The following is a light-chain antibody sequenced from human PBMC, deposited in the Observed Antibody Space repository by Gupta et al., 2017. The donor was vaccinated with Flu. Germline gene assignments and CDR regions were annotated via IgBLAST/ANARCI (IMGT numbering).Light chain of an antibody. CDR2: VAS. CDR3: QQYAISPYT. CDR1: QSVSSNN. Sequence: EIVLTQSPGTLSLSPGERATLSCRASQSVSSNNLAWYQQKPGQTPRLLIYVASSRATGIPDRFSGSGSGTDFTLTISRLEPEDFAVYYCQQYAISPYTFGQGTKLEI. V-gene: IGKV3-20*01. J-gene: IGKJ2*01.